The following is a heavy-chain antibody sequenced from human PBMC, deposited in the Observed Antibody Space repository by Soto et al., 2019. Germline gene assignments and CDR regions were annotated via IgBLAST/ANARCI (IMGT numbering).Heavy chain of an antibody. Sequence: GGSLRLSCAASGFTFDYYAMHWVRQAPGKGLEWVSGISWNSGSIGYADSVKGRFTISRDNAKNSLYLQMNSLRAEDTALYYCAKEPDSSGWYYFDYWGQGTLVTVSS. V-gene: IGHV3-9*01. CDR1: GFTFDYYA. CDR2: ISWNSGSI. CDR3: AKEPDSSGWYYFDY. J-gene: IGHJ4*02. D-gene: IGHD6-19*01.